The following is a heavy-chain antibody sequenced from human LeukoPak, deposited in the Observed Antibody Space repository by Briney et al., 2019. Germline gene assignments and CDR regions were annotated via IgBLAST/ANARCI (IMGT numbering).Heavy chain of an antibody. CDR3: ARHRGRVAIMDY. CDR1: GGSISSYY. J-gene: IGHJ4*02. CDR2: IYYSGST. D-gene: IGHD5-24*01. V-gene: IGHV4-59*08. Sequence: SETLSLTCTVSGGSISSYYWSWIRQPPGKGLEWIGYIYYSGSTNYNPSLKSRVTISVDTSKNQFSLKLSSVTAADTAVYYCARHRGRVAIMDYWGQGTLVTVSS.